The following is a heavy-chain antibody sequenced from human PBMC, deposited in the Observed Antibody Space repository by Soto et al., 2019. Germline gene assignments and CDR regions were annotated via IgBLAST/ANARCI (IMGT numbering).Heavy chain of an antibody. CDR2: IYYSGST. D-gene: IGHD6-19*01. CDR3: ASKGIAVAGEVFDY. Sequence: SETLSLTCTVSGGSISSSSYYWGWIRQPPGKGLEWIGSIYYSGSTYYNPSLKSRVTISVDTSKNQFSLKLSSVTAADTAVYYCASKGIAVAGEVFDYWGQGTLVTVSS. J-gene: IGHJ4*02. CDR1: GGSISSSSYY. V-gene: IGHV4-39*01.